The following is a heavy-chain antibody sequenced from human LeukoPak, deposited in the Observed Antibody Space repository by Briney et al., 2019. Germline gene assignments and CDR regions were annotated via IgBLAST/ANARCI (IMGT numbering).Heavy chain of an antibody. CDR2: MNPNSGNT. V-gene: IGHV1-8*03. CDR3: ARSLSVDIVATISNYYYYYMDV. J-gene: IGHJ6*03. D-gene: IGHD5-12*01. Sequence: ASVKVSCKASGYTFTSYDINWVRQATGQGLEWMGWMNPNSGNTGYAQKFQGRVTITRNTSISTAYMELSSLRSEDTAVYYCARSLSVDIVATISNYYYYYMDVWGKGTTVTVSS. CDR1: GYTFTSYD.